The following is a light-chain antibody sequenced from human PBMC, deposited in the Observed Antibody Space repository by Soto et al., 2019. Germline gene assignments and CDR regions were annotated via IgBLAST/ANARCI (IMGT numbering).Light chain of an antibody. Sequence: EIVMTQSPATLSVSPGERATLSCRASQSVSSNLAWYQQKPGQAPRLLIHDASTRATGTPARFSGSGSGTEFTISISSLQSEDSAVYYCQQYNNWRTFGQGTKVEI. CDR2: DAS. V-gene: IGKV3-15*01. CDR1: QSVSSN. J-gene: IGKJ1*01. CDR3: QQYNNWRT.